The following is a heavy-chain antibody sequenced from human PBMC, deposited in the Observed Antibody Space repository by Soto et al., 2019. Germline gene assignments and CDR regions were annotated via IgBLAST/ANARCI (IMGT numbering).Heavy chain of an antibody. V-gene: IGHV1-69*01. CDR1: GGTFSSYA. CDR3: ARDLAAAGYYYYGMDV. CDR2: IIPIFGTA. D-gene: IGHD6-13*01. J-gene: IGHJ6*02. Sequence: QVQLVQSGAEVKKPGSSVKVSCKASGGTFSSYAISWVRQAPGQGLEWMGGIIPIFGTANYAQKFQGRVTITAVESTRTAYMELSSLRSEDTAVYYCARDLAAAGYYYYGMDVWFQGTTVTVSS.